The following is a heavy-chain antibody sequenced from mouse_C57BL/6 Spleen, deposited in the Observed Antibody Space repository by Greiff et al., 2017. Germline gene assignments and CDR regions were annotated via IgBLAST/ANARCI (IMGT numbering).Heavy chain of an antibody. CDR2: IDPSDSYT. D-gene: IGHD3-2*02. CDR1: GYTFTSYR. J-gene: IGHJ4*01. V-gene: IGHV1-59*01. CDR3: ARFGSSGDAMDY. Sequence: QVQLQQPGAELVRPGTSVKLSCKASGYTFTSYRMHWVKQRPGQGLEWIGVIDPSDSYTNYNQKFKGKATLTVDTSSSTAYMQLSSLTSEDSAVYYCARFGSSGDAMDYWGQGTSVTVSS.